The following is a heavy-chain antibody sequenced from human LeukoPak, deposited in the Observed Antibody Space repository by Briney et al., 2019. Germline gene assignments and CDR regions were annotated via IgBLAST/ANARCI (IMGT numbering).Heavy chain of an antibody. J-gene: IGHJ4*02. CDR1: GFTLSRYS. V-gene: IGHV3-21*01. CDR3: ARDTGEPRGAQRGSEY. D-gene: IGHD3-10*01. CDR2: ISTSSSYI. Sequence: GGSLRLSCAASGFTLSRYSMNWVRQAPGKGLEWVSSISTSSSYIDYADSVKGRFTISRDNAKNSLYLQMNSLRAEDTAVYFCARDTGEPRGAQRGSEYWGQGTLVTVSS.